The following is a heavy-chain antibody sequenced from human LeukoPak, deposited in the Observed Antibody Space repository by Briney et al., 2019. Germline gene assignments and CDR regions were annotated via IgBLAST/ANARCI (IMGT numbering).Heavy chain of an antibody. D-gene: IGHD6-13*01. CDR3: ARDLAAAGWAVAY. J-gene: IGHJ4*02. CDR1: GFTFTMFS. Sequence: GGSLRLSCAASGFTFTMFSMNWLRQAPGKGLEWIAFIRGRSDTTYYADSVQGRFTISRDNAEDSVYLQMNSLRAEDTAVYYCARDLAAAGWAVAYWGQGTLVTVSS. CDR2: IRGRSDTT. V-gene: IGHV3-48*01.